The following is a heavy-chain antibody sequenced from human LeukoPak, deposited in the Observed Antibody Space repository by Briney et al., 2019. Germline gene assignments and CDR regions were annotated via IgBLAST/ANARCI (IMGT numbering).Heavy chain of an antibody. CDR2: ISSSSSYI. J-gene: IGHJ4*02. D-gene: IGHD3-10*01. Sequence: PGGSLRLSCVASGFTFSSYSMNWVRQAPGKGLEWVSSISSSSSYIYYADSVKGRFTISRDNAKNSLYLQMNSLRAEDTAVYYCARGAGSGSYYYGSGSYFKDYNYFDYWGQGTLVTVSS. V-gene: IGHV3-21*01. CDR3: ARGAGSGSYYYGSGSYFKDYNYFDY. CDR1: GFTFSSYS.